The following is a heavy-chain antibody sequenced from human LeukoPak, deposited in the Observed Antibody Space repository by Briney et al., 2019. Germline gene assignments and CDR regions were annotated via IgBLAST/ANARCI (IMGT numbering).Heavy chain of an antibody. J-gene: IGHJ4*02. CDR3: TRHPAEGDY. CDR1: GFTFSDFY. V-gene: IGHV3-11*03. D-gene: IGHD2-15*01. Sequence: GGSLRLSCAASGFTFSDFYMSWIRQAPGKGLESVSYISGSSSNTNYADSVKGRFTISRDNAKNSLYLQMNSLRAEDTAVYYCTRHPAEGDYWGQGTLVAVSS. CDR2: ISGSSSNT.